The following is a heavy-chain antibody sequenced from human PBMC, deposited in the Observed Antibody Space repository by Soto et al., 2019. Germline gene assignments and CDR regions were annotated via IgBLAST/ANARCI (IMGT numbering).Heavy chain of an antibody. D-gene: IGHD4-17*01. V-gene: IGHV1-18*01. CDR3: ARDRNHGLDN. CDR1: GYIFTING. CDR2: ISANSGNT. J-gene: IGHJ4*02. Sequence: QVQLVQSGAEVKMPGASVKVSCQASGYIFTINGISWVRQAPGQGLEWLGWISANSGNTNYAQNVQDSVILTTNTSTATAYMELRSLRSDDTAVYYCARDRNHGLDNWGQGTLVTVSS.